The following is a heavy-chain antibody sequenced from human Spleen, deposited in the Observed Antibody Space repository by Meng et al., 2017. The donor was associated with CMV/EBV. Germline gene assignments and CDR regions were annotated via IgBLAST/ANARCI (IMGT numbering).Heavy chain of an antibody. CDR3: ARDRCSSTTCYIAPGYAYSGLDV. D-gene: IGHD2-2*02. CDR1: GGSFSTYS. V-gene: IGHV1-69*06. Sequence: SVKVSCMPSGGSFSTYSVSWVRQVPGQGLEWMGGIVPVLNTTRYAQRFHGRVTIIADRSTPTVYMELSSLRSEDTAVYYCARDRCSSTTCYIAPGYAYSGLDVWGQGTTVTVS. J-gene: IGHJ6*02. CDR2: IVPVLNTT.